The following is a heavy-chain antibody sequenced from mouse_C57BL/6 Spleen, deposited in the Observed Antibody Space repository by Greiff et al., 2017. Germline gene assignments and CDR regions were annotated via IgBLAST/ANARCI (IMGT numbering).Heavy chain of an antibody. CDR2: ISYGGST. CDR1: GYSITSGYD. D-gene: IGHD3-2*02. J-gene: IGHJ2*01. V-gene: IGHV3-1*01. Sequence: EVQRVESGPGMVKPSQSLSLTCTVTGYSITSGYDWHWLRHFPGNKLEWMGYISYGGSTNYNPSLKSRISITHDTSKNHIFLKLNSVTTEDTATYCCARSSGFFDYWGQGTTLTVSS. CDR3: ARSSGFFDY.